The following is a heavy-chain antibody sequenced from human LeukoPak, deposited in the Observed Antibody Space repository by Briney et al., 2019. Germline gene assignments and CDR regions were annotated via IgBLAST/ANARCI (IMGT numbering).Heavy chain of an antibody. CDR1: GFTFSSYA. CDR2: ISYDGSNK. V-gene: IGHV3-30-3*01. Sequence: PGGSLRLSCAASGFTFSSYAMHWVRQAPGKGLEWVAVISYDGSNKYYADSVKGRFTISRDNAMNALYLQMNSLRGEDTAVYYCATTKDGYWDGFDLWGQGTMVTVSS. CDR3: ATTKDGYWDGFDL. J-gene: IGHJ3*01. D-gene: IGHD5-24*01.